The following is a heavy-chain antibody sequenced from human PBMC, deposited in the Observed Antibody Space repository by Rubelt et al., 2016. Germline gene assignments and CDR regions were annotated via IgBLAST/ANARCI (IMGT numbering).Heavy chain of an antibody. Sequence: QVQLVQSGAEVKKPGASVKVSCKASGYTFTSYDINWVRRATGQGLEWMGWMNPNSGNTGYAQKFQGRVTMTRNTSISTAYMELSSLRSADTAVYYCASRITIFGVAMTNGMDVWGQGTTVTVSS. CDR3: ASRITIFGVAMTNGMDV. CDR2: MNPNSGNT. V-gene: IGHV1-8*01. D-gene: IGHD3-3*01. J-gene: IGHJ6*02. CDR1: GYTFTSYD.